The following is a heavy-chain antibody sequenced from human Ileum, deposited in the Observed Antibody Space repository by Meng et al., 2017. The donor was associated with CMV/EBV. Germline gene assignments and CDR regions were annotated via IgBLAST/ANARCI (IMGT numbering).Heavy chain of an antibody. V-gene: IGHV4-39*07. CDR1: GDSISSGRHF. D-gene: IGHD2-2*01. J-gene: IGHJ4*02. CDR2: IHYTATT. Sequence: QVQLQESGPGLVKPSETLSLTCTVSGDSISSGRHFWGWIRQAPGKGLEWIATIHYTATTHYNPSRKSRITISVDTSKNQISLKVNSVTAADTAMYYCAADISTAWFYYWGQGTLVTVSS. CDR3: AADISTAWFYY.